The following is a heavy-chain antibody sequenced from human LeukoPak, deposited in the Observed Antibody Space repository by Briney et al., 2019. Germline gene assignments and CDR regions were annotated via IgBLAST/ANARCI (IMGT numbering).Heavy chain of an antibody. J-gene: IGHJ3*02. CDR3: ARRRGDDFWSGYWMDDAFDI. D-gene: IGHD3-3*01. CDR2: MNPNSGNT. CDR1: GYTFTSYD. Sequence: ASVKVSCKASGYTFTSYDINWVRQATGQGLEWMGWMNPNSGNTGYAQKFQGRVTITRNTSISTAYMELSSLRSEDTAVYYCARRRGDDFWSGYWMDDAFDIWGQGTMVTVSS. V-gene: IGHV1-8*03.